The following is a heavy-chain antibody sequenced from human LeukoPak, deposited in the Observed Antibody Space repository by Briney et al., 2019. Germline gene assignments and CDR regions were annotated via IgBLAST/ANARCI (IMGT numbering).Heavy chain of an antibody. V-gene: IGHV3-48*03. CDR3: ARDDYYGSGSYYNWFDP. J-gene: IGHJ5*02. CDR1: GFTFSSYE. CDR2: ISSSGSTI. D-gene: IGHD3-10*01. Sequence: GGSLRLSCAASGFTFSSYEMNWVRQAPGKGLEWVSYISSSGSTIYYADSVKGRFTISRDNAKNSLYLQMNSLRAEDTALYYCARDDYYGSGSYYNWFDPWGQGTLVTVSS.